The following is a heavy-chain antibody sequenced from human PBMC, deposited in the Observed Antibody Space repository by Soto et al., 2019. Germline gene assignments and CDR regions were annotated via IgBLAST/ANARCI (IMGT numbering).Heavy chain of an antibody. Sequence: PGGSLRLSCAASGFTFSSYCMHWVRQAPGKGLEWVSVISYDGSNKYYADSVKGRFTISRDNSKNTLYLQMNSLRAEDTAVYYCAREITMIVVVPFDYWGQGTLVTVSS. D-gene: IGHD3-22*01. CDR1: GFTFSSYC. J-gene: IGHJ4*02. CDR3: AREITMIVVVPFDY. V-gene: IGHV3-30-3*01. CDR2: ISYDGSNK.